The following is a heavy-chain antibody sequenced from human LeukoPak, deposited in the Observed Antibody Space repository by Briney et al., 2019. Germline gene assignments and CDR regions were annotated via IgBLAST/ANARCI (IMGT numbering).Heavy chain of an antibody. CDR1: GFTFSSYG. V-gene: IGHV3-30*18. J-gene: IGHJ6*02. D-gene: IGHD2-21*02. CDR3: AKELPRLSHNYYYGMDV. CDR2: ISYDGSYK. Sequence: PGGSLRLSCAASGFTFSSYGMHWVRQAPGKGLEWVAVISYDGSYKYYADSVKGRFTISRDNSKNTLYLQMNSLRAEDTAVYYCAKELPRLSHNYYYGMDVWGQGTTVTVSS.